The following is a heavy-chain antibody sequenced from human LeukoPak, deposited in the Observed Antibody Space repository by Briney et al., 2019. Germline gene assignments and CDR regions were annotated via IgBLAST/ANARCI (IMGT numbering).Heavy chain of an antibody. Sequence: PSETLSLTCTVSGDSINNNNYYWGWVRQPPGKGLEWIGNIYYNGRTYYSPSLKSRGTISVDTSNNQFSLRLSSVTAADTAVYYCARITDRTIFGEIMHGFDIWGQGTPVTVSS. J-gene: IGHJ3*02. CDR2: IYYNGRT. D-gene: IGHD3-3*01. V-gene: IGHV4-39*01. CDR3: ARITDRTIFGEIMHGFDI. CDR1: GDSINNNNYY.